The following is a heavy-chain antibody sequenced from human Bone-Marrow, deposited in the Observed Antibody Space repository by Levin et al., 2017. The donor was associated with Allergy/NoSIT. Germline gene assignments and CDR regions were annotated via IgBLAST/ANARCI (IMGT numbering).Heavy chain of an antibody. D-gene: IGHD3-9*01. V-gene: IGHV3-43*01. CDR1: GFTFDDYT. CDR2: ISWDGGST. CDR3: AKGPHPLRYFDWFDY. J-gene: IGHJ4*02. Sequence: GESLKISCAASGFTFDDYTMHWVRQAPGKGLEWVSLISWDGGSTYYADSVKGRFTISRDNSKNSLYLQMNSLRTEDTALYYCAKGPHPLRYFDWFDYWGQGTLVTVSS.